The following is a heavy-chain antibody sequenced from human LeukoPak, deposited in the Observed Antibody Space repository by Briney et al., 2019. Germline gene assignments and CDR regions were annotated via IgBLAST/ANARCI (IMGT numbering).Heavy chain of an antibody. CDR2: ITHSGST. Sequence: SETLSLTCAVFGGSFSDYFWSWIRQAPGKGLEWIGEITHSGSTNYSPSLKSRVTISVDTSKNQFSLKLSSVTAADTALYYCARGIWEMATIPYWYFDIWGHGTLVTVSS. J-gene: IGHJ2*01. V-gene: IGHV4-34*01. D-gene: IGHD5-24*01. CDR1: GGSFSDYF. CDR3: ARGIWEMATIPYWYFDI.